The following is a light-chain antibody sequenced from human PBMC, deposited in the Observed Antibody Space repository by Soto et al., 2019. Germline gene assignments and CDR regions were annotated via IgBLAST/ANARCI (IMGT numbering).Light chain of an antibody. CDR3: QQRNNWPPMYT. V-gene: IGKV3-11*01. CDR1: QSVSSY. Sequence: EIVLTQSPATLSLSPGERATLSCRASQSVSSYLAWYQQKPGQAPRLLIYDVSNRATGIPARFSGSGSGTDFTLTISSLEPEDFAVYYCQQRNNWPPMYTCGQGTKLEIK. J-gene: IGKJ2*01. CDR2: DVS.